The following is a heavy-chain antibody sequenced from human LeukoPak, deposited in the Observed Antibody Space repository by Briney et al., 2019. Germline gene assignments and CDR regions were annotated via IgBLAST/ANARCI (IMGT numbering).Heavy chain of an antibody. Sequence: GGSLRLSCAASGFTFSNYVMSWVRRAPGKGLEWVSAISASGDSTYYADSVKGRFTISRDNSKNTLFLQMNTLRTTAVYYCAKGFNHGSGRYEYYQHWGQGTLVTVSS. V-gene: IGHV3-23*01. D-gene: IGHD3-10*01. CDR1: GFTFSNYV. CDR3: AKGFNHGSGRYEYYQH. CDR2: ISASGDST. J-gene: IGHJ1*01.